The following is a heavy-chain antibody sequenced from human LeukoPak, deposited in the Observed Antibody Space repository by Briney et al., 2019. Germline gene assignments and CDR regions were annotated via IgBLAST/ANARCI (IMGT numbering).Heavy chain of an antibody. CDR1: GFSLSTSGVG. CDR3: AHRRSYYGSGSYYNNWFDP. D-gene: IGHD3-10*01. Sequence: SGPTLVNPTQTLTLTCTFSGFSLSTSGVGVGWIRQPPGKALEWLALIYWDDDKRYSPSLKSRLTITKDTSKNQVVLTMTNMDPVDTATYYCAHRRSYYGSGSYYNNWFDPWGQGTLVTVSS. J-gene: IGHJ5*02. V-gene: IGHV2-5*02. CDR2: IYWDDDK.